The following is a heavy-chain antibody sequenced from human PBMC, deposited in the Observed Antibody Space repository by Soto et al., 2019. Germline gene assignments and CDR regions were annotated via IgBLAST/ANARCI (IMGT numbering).Heavy chain of an antibody. CDR3: ARRGSGAVEYSSWRPTYYYYGMDV. Sequence: SVKVSCKASGGTFSSYAISWVRQAPGQGLEWMGGIIPIFGTANYAQKFQGRVTITADESTSTAYMELSSLRSEDTAVYYCARRGSGAVEYSSWRPTYYYYGMDVWGQGTTVTVSS. V-gene: IGHV1-69*13. J-gene: IGHJ6*02. CDR1: GGTFSSYA. D-gene: IGHD6-6*01. CDR2: IIPIFGTA.